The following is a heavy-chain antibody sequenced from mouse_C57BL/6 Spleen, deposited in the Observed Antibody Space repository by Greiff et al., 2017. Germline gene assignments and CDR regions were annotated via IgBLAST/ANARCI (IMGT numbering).Heavy chain of an antibody. J-gene: IGHJ4*01. D-gene: IGHD1-1*01. CDR1: GFSLTSYG. CDR2: IWSDGST. Sequence: QVQLQQSGPGLAAPSQSLSITCTVSGFSLTSYGVHWVRQPPGKGLEWLVVIWSDGSTTYNSAHKSRLSLSKDNSKSQVFLKMNRLQTDDTAMYYCARQGLYYSSRKCYYYAMDYWGQGTSVTVSS. V-gene: IGHV2-6-1*01. CDR3: ARQGLYYSSRKCYYYAMDY.